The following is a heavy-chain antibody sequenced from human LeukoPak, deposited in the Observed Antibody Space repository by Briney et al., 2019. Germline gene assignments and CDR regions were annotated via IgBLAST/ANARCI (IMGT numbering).Heavy chain of an antibody. CDR3: ARTRASSWS. J-gene: IGHJ5*02. D-gene: IGHD6-13*01. V-gene: IGHV4-39*07. CDR2: ICSSGST. CDR1: GGSISASGYC. Sequence: SETLSLTCSVSGGSISASGYCWGWIRQPPGKGLEWIGSICSSGSTYYNPSLKSRVTISVDASKTQFSLKVTSVTAADTAVYYCARTRASSWSWGPGTLVTVSS.